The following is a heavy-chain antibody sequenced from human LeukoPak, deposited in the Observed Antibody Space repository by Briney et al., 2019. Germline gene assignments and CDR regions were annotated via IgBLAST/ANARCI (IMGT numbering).Heavy chain of an antibody. Sequence: SETLSLTCTVSGGSISSGGYYWSWIRQPPGKGLEWIGYIYHSGSTYYNPSLKSRVTISVDRSKNQFSLKLSSVTAADTAVYYCARADSSSPSFDYWGQGTLVTVSS. V-gene: IGHV4-30-2*01. CDR2: IYHSGST. D-gene: IGHD6-6*01. CDR1: GGSISSGGYY. CDR3: ARADSSSPSFDY. J-gene: IGHJ4*02.